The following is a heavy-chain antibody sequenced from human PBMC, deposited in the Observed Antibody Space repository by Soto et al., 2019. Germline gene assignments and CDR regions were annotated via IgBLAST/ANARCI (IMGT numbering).Heavy chain of an antibody. V-gene: IGHV3-30-3*01. J-gene: IGHJ2*01. CDR1: GFTFSNSP. CDR3: AGDASANWDFDWYFAL. CDR2: IANDASSE. D-gene: IGHD1-7*01. Sequence: QVQLVESGGGVVQSGGSLRLSCAASGFTFSNSPMHWLRQAPGKGLEWVAIIANDASSEHYADSVKGRFTISRDNAENKLYLQMNSLRTEDTALYYCAGDASANWDFDWYFALWGRGTLVTVSS.